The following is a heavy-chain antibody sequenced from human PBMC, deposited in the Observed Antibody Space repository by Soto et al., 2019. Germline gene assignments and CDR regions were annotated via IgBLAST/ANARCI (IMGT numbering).Heavy chain of an antibody. CDR3: ARHAKVTNFDY. D-gene: IGHD4-17*01. J-gene: IGHJ4*02. CDR2: IYYSGST. CDR1: GGSISSSSYY. V-gene: IGHV4-39*01. Sequence: SETLSLTCTVSGGSISSSSYYWGWIRQPPGKGLEWIGSIYYSGSTYYNPSLKSRVTISVDTSKNQFSLKLSSVTAADTAVYYCARHAKVTNFDYWGQGTLVTVSS.